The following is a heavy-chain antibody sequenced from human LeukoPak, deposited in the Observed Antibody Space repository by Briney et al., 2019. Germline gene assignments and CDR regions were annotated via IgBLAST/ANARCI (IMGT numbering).Heavy chain of an antibody. Sequence: TGGSLRLSCAASGFTFSSYSMNWVRQAPGKGLEWVSSISSSSSYIYYADSVKGRFTISRDNARNSLYLQMKSLRVEDTAVYYCARYLGYCTNDVRYKRSWYFDLWGRGTLVTVSS. CDR1: GFTFSSYS. D-gene: IGHD2-8*01. J-gene: IGHJ2*01. CDR2: ISSSSSYI. CDR3: ARYLGYCTNDVRYKRSWYFDL. V-gene: IGHV3-21*01.